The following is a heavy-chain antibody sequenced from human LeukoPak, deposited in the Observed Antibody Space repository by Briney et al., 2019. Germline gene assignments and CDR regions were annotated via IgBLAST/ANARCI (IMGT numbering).Heavy chain of an antibody. Sequence: PGGSLRLSCAAPGFTFSSYAMHWVRQAPGKGLEWVAVISSGGSSKYYAESVKGRFTISRDNSKSTLYLEMKSLRVEDTAVYSCERDRPSTVFGGAKYYYMVVCGKGATVTVSS. V-gene: IGHV3-30*04. CDR1: GFTFSSYA. CDR2: ISSGGSSK. CDR3: ERDRPSTVFGGAKYYYMVV. J-gene: IGHJ6*03. D-gene: IGHD3-3*01.